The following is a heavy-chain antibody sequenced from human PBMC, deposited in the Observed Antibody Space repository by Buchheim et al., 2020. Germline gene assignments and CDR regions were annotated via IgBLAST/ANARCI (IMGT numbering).Heavy chain of an antibody. CDR3: ARDSQQWIILGYYYGMDV. V-gene: IGHV3-66*01. CDR2: IYSGGST. CDR1: GFTVSSNY. Sequence: EVQLVESGGGLVQPGGSLRLSCAASGFTVSSNYMSWVRQAPGKGLEWVSVIYSGGSTYYADSVKGRFTISRDNSKNTLYLQMNSLRAEDTAVYYCARDSQQWIILGYYYGMDVWGQGTT. D-gene: IGHD3-22*01. J-gene: IGHJ6*02.